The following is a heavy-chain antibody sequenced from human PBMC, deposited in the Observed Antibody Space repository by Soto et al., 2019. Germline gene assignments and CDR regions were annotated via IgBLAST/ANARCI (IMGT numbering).Heavy chain of an antibody. Sequence: QVQLVQSGAEVKKPGSSVKVSCKASGGTFSSYAISWVRQAPGQGLEWMGGIIPIFGTANYAQKFQGRVTITADESTSTAYMELSSLRTEDTAVYYGARVPYCRGGSGSRYGMDVWGQGTTVTVSS. D-gene: IGHD2-15*01. CDR1: GGTFSSYA. CDR2: IIPIFGTA. CDR3: ARVPYCRGGSGSRYGMDV. V-gene: IGHV1-69*12. J-gene: IGHJ6*02.